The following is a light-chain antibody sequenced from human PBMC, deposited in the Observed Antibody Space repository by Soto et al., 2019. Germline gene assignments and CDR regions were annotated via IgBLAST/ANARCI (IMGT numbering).Light chain of an antibody. V-gene: IGLV1-40*01. CDR3: QAYDSSLSGYV. CDR1: SCNIGAGYD. CDR2: GNS. J-gene: IGLJ1*01. Sequence: QSALTQPASVSGAPGQRVTISCTGSSCNIGAGYDVHWYQQLPGKAPKLLIYGNSNRPSGVPDRFSGSKSGTSASLAITGLQAEDEADYYCQAYDSSLSGYVFGTGTKLTVL.